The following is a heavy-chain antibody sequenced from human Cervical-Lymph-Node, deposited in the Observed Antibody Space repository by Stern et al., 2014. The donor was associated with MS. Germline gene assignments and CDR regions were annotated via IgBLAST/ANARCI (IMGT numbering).Heavy chain of an antibody. J-gene: IGHJ4*02. D-gene: IGHD2/OR15-2a*01. CDR2: VRTNGNNYAT. Sequence: EVQLVESGGGLVQPGGSLKLSCAASGFAFSVSTIHWVRQASGKGLEWVGRVRTNGNNYATGYHASVRGRFTISRDDAANTTYLHMNNLRTDDTAVYYCTNQNIFWGQGTLVTVAS. CDR1: GFAFSVST. CDR3: TNQNIF. V-gene: IGHV3-73*02.